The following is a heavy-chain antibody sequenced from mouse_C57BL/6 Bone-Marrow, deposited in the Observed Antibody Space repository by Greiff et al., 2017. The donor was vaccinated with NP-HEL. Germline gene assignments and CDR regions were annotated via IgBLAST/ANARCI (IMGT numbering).Heavy chain of an antibody. CDR1: GYTFTDHT. D-gene: IGHD1-1*01. Sequence: VQLQQSDAELVKPGASVKISCKVSGYTFTDHTIHWMKQRPEQGLEWIGYIYPRDGSTKYNEKFKGKATLTADKSSSTAYMQLNSLTSEDSAVYVCARRDYYGSSLGDFDYWGQGTTLTVSS. CDR2: IYPRDGST. CDR3: ARRDYYGSSLGDFDY. J-gene: IGHJ2*01. V-gene: IGHV1-78*01.